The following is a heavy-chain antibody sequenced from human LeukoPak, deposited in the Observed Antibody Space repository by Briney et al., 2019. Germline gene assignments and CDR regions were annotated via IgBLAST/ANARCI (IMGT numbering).Heavy chain of an antibody. V-gene: IGHV3-74*01. CDR2: INSDGRST. D-gene: IGHD3-9*01. Sequence: GGSLRLSCAASGFTFSSYWMHWVRQAPGQGLVWVSRINSDGRSTSYADSVKGRFTISRDNAKNTLYLQMNSLRAEDTAVYYCAGPRNDILSGFHYYYGLDVWGQGTTVTVSS. CDR3: AGPRNDILSGFHYYYGLDV. J-gene: IGHJ6*02. CDR1: GFTFSSYW.